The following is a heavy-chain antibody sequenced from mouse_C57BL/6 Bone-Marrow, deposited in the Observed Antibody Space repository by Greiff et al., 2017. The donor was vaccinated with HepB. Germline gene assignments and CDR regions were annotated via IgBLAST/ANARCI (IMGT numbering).Heavy chain of an antibody. D-gene: IGHD4-1*01. CDR3: AKANWEFAY. CDR1: GFSLTSYG. V-gene: IGHV2-4*01. J-gene: IGHJ3*01. Sequence: QVQLQESGPGLVQPSQSLSITCTVSGFSLTSYGVHWVRQPPGKGLEWLGVIWSGGSTDYNAAFISRLSISKDNSKSQVFFKMNSLQADDTAIYYCAKANWEFAYWGQGTLVTVSA. CDR2: IWSGGST.